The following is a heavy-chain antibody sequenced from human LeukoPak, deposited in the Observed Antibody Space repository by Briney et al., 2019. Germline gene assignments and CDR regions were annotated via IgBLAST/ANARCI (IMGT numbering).Heavy chain of an antibody. CDR2: INHSGST. CDR3: ARLNYYGSGSRADFYYYYMDV. D-gene: IGHD3-10*01. V-gene: IGHV4-34*01. J-gene: IGHJ6*03. Sequence: SETLSLTCAVYGGSFSGYYWSWIRQPPGKGLEWIGEINHSGSTNYNPSLKSRVTISVDTSKNHFSLKLSSVTAADTAVYYCARLNYYGSGSRADFYYYYMDVRGKGTTVTISS. CDR1: GGSFSGYY.